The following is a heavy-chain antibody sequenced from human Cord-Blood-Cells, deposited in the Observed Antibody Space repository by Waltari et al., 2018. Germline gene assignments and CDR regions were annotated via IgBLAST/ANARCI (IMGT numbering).Heavy chain of an antibody. D-gene: IGHD1-26*01. V-gene: IGHV4-34*01. Sequence: QVLLQQWGAGLLKPSENLSLTCAVYGWAFSGYYWSWLRLPPGTGLEWLGEINPRALTHHTPALKGRGTLSVGTSMNSFSPKVNSVTAAETAVNYCASVPRVGATRVRVFDYGGQRTLVT. CDR1: GWAFSGYY. CDR2: INPRALT. J-gene: IGHJ4*02. CDR3: ASVPRVGATRVRVFDY.